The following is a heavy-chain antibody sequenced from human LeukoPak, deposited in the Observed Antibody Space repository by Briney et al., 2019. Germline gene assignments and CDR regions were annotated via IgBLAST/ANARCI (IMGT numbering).Heavy chain of an antibody. CDR3: ARPFSYYYGSGSYNDNWFDP. V-gene: IGHV3-7*01. D-gene: IGHD3-10*01. CDR2: IKQDGSEK. CDR1: GFTFSSYW. J-gene: IGHJ5*02. Sequence: GGSLRLSCAASGFTFSSYWMSWVRQAPGKGLEWVANIKQDGSEKYYVDSVKGRFTISRDNAKNSLYLQMNSLRAEDTAVYYCARPFSYYYGSGSYNDNWFDPWGQGTLVTVSS.